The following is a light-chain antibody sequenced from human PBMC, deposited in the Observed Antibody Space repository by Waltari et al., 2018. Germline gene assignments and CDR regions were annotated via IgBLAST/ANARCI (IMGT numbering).Light chain of an antibody. V-gene: IGKV3-20*01. J-gene: IGKJ1*01. Sequence: IVLTQSPGTLSLSPGERATLSCRASQSVGRSLAWYQKKPGQAPRLLIYDASSRATAIPDRFRGRGSWTDFSLTISRLEPEDFAVYYCQKYVNLPATFGQGTTVEIK. CDR2: DAS. CDR1: QSVGRS. CDR3: QKYVNLPAT.